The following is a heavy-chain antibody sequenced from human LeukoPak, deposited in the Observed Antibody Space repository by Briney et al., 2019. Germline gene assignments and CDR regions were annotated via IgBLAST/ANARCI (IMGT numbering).Heavy chain of an antibody. V-gene: IGHV1-69*13. CDR1: GYTFTSYD. J-gene: IGHJ6*03. Sequence: ASVKVSCKASGYTFTSYDINWVRQATGQGLEWMGGIIPIFGTANYAQKFQGRVTITADESTSTAYMELSSLRSEDTAVYYCARGQQLVPSYYYYYMDVWGKGTTVTVSS. CDR2: IIPIFGTA. D-gene: IGHD6-13*01. CDR3: ARGQQLVPSYYYYYMDV.